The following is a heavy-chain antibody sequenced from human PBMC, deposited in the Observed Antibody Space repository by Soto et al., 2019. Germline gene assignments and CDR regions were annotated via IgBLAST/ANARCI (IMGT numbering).Heavy chain of an antibody. Sequence: ASVKVSCKASGYTFTGYYMHWVRQAPGQGLEWMGWINPNSGGTNYAQKFQGWVTMTRDTSISTAYMELSRLRSDDTAVYYCARVSRLALPYGMDVWGQGTTVTVSS. CDR3: ARVSRLALPYGMDV. CDR1: GYTFTGYY. V-gene: IGHV1-2*04. J-gene: IGHJ6*02. CDR2: INPNSGGT.